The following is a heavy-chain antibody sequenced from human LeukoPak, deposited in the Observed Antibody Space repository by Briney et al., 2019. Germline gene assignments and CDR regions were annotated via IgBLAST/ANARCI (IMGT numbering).Heavy chain of an antibody. CDR3: ASGNFDY. CDR2: SNSGGST. Sequence: FTVSNSGGSTYYADSVKGRFTISRDNSKNTLYLQMNSLRAEDTAVYYCASGNFDYWGQGTLVTVSS. J-gene: IGHJ4*02. V-gene: IGHV3-53*01.